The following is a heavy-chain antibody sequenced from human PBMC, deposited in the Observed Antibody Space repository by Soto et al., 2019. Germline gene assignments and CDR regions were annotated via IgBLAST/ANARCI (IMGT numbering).Heavy chain of an antibody. D-gene: IGHD2-15*01. Sequence: QVQLVESGGGVVQPGRSLRLSCAASGFTFSSYGMHWVRQAPGKGLEWVAVIWYDGSNKYYADSVKGRFTISRDNSKNTLYLQMNSLRAEDTAVYYCVREVGQLLLFRFDPWGQGTLVTVSS. CDR1: GFTFSSYG. CDR2: IWYDGSNK. J-gene: IGHJ5*02. CDR3: VREVGQLLLFRFDP. V-gene: IGHV3-33*01.